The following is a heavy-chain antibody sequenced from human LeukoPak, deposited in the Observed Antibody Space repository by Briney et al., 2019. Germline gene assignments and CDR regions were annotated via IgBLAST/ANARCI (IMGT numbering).Heavy chain of an antibody. D-gene: IGHD2-2*01. Sequence: GGSLRLSCAASGFTFSSYAMSWVRQAPGKGLEWVSGFSGNGGSTYYADSVKGRFTISRDNSKNTLYPQMTSLRVEDTAVYYCAKGRLGEYQLQRSLARLRPFDYWGQGTLVTVSS. CDR3: AKGRLGEYQLQRSLARLRPFDY. CDR1: GFTFSSYA. V-gene: IGHV3-23*01. CDR2: FSGNGGST. J-gene: IGHJ4*02.